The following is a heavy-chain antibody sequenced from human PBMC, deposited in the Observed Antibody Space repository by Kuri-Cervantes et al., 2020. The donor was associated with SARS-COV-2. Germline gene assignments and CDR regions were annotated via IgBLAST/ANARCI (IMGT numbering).Heavy chain of an antibody. CDR1: GFTVSSNY. Sequence: GESLKISCAASGFTVSSNYMSWVRQAPGKGLEWVAVISYDGSNKYYADSVKGRFTISRDNAKNSLYLQMNSLRAEDTSVYYCARDGDSYILVLDYWGQGTLVTVSS. D-gene: IGHD2-21*02. CDR2: ISYDGSNK. J-gene: IGHJ4*02. CDR3: ARDGDSYILVLDY. V-gene: IGHV3-30-3*01.